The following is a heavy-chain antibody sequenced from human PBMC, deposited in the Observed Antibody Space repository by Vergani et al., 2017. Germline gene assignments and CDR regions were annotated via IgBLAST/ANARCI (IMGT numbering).Heavy chain of an antibody. V-gene: IGHV4-39*01. Sequence: QVQLQQWGAGLVKPSETLSLTCTVSGGSISSSSYYWGWIRQPPGKGLEWIGSIYYSGSTYYNPSLKSRVTISVDTSKNQFSLKLSSVTAADTAVYYCASSSGSTMAAAYYFDYWGQGTLVTVSS. J-gene: IGHJ4*02. CDR3: ASSSGSTMAAAYYFDY. CDR2: IYYSGST. D-gene: IGHD3-10*01. CDR1: GGSISSSSYY.